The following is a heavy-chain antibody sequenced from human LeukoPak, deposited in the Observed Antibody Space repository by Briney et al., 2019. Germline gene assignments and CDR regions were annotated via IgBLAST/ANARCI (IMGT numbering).Heavy chain of an antibody. Sequence: GGSLRLSCAASGFTFSSYWMHWVRQAPGKGPVWVSRINSDGSSITYADSVKGRFTISRDNAKNTLYLQMNSLRVEDTAVYYCAREGRVSGYDFDCWGQGTLATVSS. J-gene: IGHJ4*02. D-gene: IGHD5-12*01. CDR3: AREGRVSGYDFDC. CDR1: GFTFSSYW. V-gene: IGHV3-74*03. CDR2: INSDGSSI.